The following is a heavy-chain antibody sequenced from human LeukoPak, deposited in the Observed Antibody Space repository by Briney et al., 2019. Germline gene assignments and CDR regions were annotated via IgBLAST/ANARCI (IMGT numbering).Heavy chain of an antibody. D-gene: IGHD3-9*01. CDR1: GFTFSSYS. J-gene: IGHJ3*02. CDR3: ARDSDWDDAFDI. Sequence: GGSLRLSCAAPGFTFSSYSMSWVRQAPGKGLEWVSSISSSSSYIYYADSVKGRFTISRDNAKNSLYLQMNSLRAEDTAVYYCARDSDWDDAFDIWGQGTMVTVSS. V-gene: IGHV3-21*01. CDR2: ISSSSSYI.